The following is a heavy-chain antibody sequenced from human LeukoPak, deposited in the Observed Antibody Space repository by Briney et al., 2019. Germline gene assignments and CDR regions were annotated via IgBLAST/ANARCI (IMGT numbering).Heavy chain of an antibody. V-gene: IGHV1-18*01. CDR1: GYTFTTYG. CDR3: ARDFYSSPDY. J-gene: IGHJ4*02. CDR2: INAHNGNT. D-gene: IGHD6-13*01. Sequence: ASVKVSCXTSGYTFTTYGISWVRQARGQGLEWMAWINAHNGNTNYAKKFQGRVTMTTDTSTSTAYMELRSLRSDDTAVYYCARDFYSSPDYWGQGTPVTVSS.